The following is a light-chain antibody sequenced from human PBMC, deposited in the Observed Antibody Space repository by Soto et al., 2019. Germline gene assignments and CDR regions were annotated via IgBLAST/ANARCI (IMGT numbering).Light chain of an antibody. CDR2: DAS. J-gene: IGKJ4*01. CDR3: QQYDNLLLT. Sequence: DIQMTQSPSSLSASVGDRVTITCQASQDISNYLNWYQQKPGKAPKLLIYDASNLETGDPSRFSGSGSGTDFTVTISRLQPEDIATYYCQQYDNLLLTFGGGTKVEIK. V-gene: IGKV1-33*01. CDR1: QDISNY.